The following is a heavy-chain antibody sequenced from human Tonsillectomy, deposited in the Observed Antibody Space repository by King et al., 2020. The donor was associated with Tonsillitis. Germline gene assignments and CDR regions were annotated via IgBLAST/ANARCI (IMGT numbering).Heavy chain of an antibody. CDR2: ITTSGSVT. CDR3: VRDKNYAFAN. J-gene: IGHJ3*02. Sequence: VQLVESGGGLVQPGGSLRRSGAGSGLTITDESMKWGRHDPGTDVECVSTITTSGSVTYYADSLEGRFTISRDNAKNSLYLQMNSLRADDTALYYCVRDKNYAFANSGQGQMVTVSS. CDR1: GLTITDES. V-gene: IGHV3-48*01.